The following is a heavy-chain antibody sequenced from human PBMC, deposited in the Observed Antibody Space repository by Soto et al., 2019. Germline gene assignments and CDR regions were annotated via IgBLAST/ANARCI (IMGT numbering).Heavy chain of an antibody. CDR1: GTSVSNYY. J-gene: IGHJ4*02. D-gene: IGHD5-18*01. Sequence: SQTLSLTCSVSGTSVSNYYWSWIRQPAGKGLEHIGRIYTSGSTSYNPSLKSRVTMSMDTSQTQIYLNLTSVTAADTAVYYCARGGIQLSYAFDYWGQGILVTVS. CDR2: IYTSGST. V-gene: IGHV4-4*07. CDR3: ARGGIQLSYAFDY.